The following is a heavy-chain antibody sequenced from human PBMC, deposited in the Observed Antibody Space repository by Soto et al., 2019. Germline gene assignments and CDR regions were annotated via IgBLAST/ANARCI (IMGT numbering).Heavy chain of an antibody. CDR3: ARFTGGSYNTYYFYYGMDV. V-gene: IGHV1-18*04. J-gene: IGHJ6*02. CDR2: ISAYNGNT. D-gene: IGHD2-15*01. CDR1: GYTFTSYG. Sequence: GGSVKFACKASGYTFTSYGISWVRQAPGQGLDWMGWISAYNGNTKYAQDLQGRFTMTTDTSTSTAYMELRSLRSDDTAVYYCARFTGGSYNTYYFYYGMDVWGQGTTVTVSS.